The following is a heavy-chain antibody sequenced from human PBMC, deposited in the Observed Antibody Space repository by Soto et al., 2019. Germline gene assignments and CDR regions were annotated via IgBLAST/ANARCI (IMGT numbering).Heavy chain of an antibody. D-gene: IGHD3-10*01. V-gene: IGHV3-53*01. J-gene: IGHJ4*02. CDR2: IFSGGNT. CDR3: VKEFRGAFDY. Sequence: GGSLRLSCAVSGVTVNSNFMSWVRQAPGKGLEWVSVIFSGGNTDYADSVKGRFTMSRDISKNTLYLQMNSLRAEDTAVYFCVKEFRGAFDYWGQGTLVTVSS. CDR1: GVTVNSNF.